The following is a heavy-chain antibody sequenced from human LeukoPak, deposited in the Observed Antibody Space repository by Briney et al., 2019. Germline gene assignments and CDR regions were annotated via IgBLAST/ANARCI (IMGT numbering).Heavy chain of an antibody. J-gene: IGHJ5*02. D-gene: IGHD5-18*01. CDR1: GFTFNRFW. V-gene: IGHV3-7*04. CDR3: ARDQDTFWFDP. Sequence: GGSLRLSCAASGFTFNRFWMAWVRQAPGKGLEWVASIKQDGSDIYYVDSVKGRFTISRDNGKNSLYLQMNSLGAEDTAVYYCARDQDTFWFDPWGQGTLVTVSS. CDR2: IKQDGSDI.